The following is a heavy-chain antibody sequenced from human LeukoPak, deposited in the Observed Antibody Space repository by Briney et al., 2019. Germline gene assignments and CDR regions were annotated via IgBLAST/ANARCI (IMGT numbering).Heavy chain of an antibody. V-gene: IGHV4-39*01. D-gene: IGHD1-26*01. CDR2: IYYSGST. Sequence: SETLSLTCTVSGGSISSSSYYWGWIRQPPGKGLEWIGSIYYSGSTYYNPSLKSRVTISVDTSKNQFSLKLSSVTAADTAVYYCARHTFGWELPNWRWLWGYYFDYWGQGTLVTVSS. CDR3: ARHTFGWELPNWRWLWGYYFDY. CDR1: GGSISSSSYY. J-gene: IGHJ4*02.